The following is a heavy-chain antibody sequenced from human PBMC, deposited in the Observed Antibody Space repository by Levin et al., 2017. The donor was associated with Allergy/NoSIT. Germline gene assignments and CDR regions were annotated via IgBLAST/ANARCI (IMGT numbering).Heavy chain of an antibody. CDR2: ITNSGGST. CDR1: GFTFSSYT. D-gene: IGHD2-15*01. J-gene: IGHJ4*02. Sequence: GGSLRLSCAASGFTFSSYTMSWVRQAPGKGLEWVSGITNSGGSTYYADSVKGRFTISRDNSRDTVSLQMDSLRAEDTAVYYCAKRYCSGANCFFFDYWGQGTLVTVSS. CDR3: AKRYCSGANCFFFDY. V-gene: IGHV3-23*01.